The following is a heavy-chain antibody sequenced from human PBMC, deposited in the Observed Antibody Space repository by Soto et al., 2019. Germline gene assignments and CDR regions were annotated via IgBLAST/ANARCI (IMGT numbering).Heavy chain of an antibody. J-gene: IGHJ4*02. CDR1: GFAFSGSA. Sequence: GGSLRLSCAASGFAFSGSAMHWFRQASGKELEWVGRIRSKANSYATAYAASVKGRFTISRDDSKNTAYLQMNSLKTEDTAVYYCTRSYYDSSGYYFHYWGQGTLVTVSS. V-gene: IGHV3-73*01. CDR2: IRSKANSYAT. CDR3: TRSYYDSSGYYFHY. D-gene: IGHD3-22*01.